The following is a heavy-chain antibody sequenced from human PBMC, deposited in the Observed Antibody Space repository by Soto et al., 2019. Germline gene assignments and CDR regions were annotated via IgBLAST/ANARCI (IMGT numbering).Heavy chain of an antibody. V-gene: IGHV1-69*13. CDR2: IIPIFGTA. J-gene: IGHJ5*02. CDR1: GGTFSSYA. CDR3: ATARRPNIYDWFDP. D-gene: IGHD2-2*02. Sequence: SVKVSCKASGGTFSSYAISWVRQAPGQGLEWMGGIIPIFGTANYAQKFQGRVTITADESTSTAYMELSSLRSEDTAVYYCATARRPNIYDWFDPWGQGTLVTVSS.